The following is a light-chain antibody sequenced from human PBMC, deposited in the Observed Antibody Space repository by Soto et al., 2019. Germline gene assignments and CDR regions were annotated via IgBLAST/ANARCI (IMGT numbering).Light chain of an antibody. Sequence: EIVMTQSPATLSVSPGERATLSCRASQSVSSNLAWYQQKPGQAPRLLIYGASTRATGIPARFSGSGSGTDFTLTISSLESEDFAVYYCQQRSNWPTFGQGTRLENK. CDR1: QSVSSN. V-gene: IGKV3-15*01. CDR2: GAS. CDR3: QQRSNWPT. J-gene: IGKJ5*01.